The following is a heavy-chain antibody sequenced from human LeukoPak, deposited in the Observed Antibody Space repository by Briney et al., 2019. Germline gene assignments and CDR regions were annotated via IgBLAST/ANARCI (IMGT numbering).Heavy chain of an antibody. D-gene: IGHD4-11*01. V-gene: IGHV3-7*01. CDR2: IKQDEGEK. CDR3: ARESAYRRYDYYHYMDV. CDR1: GFTFGRYW. J-gene: IGHJ6*03. Sequence: GGSLRLSCAASGFTFGRYWMSWVRQAPGKGLEWVANIKQDEGEKDYVDSVKGRFTVSRDNAKNSLHLQMNSLRAEDTAVYYCARESAYRRYDYYHYMDVWGEGTTVTVS.